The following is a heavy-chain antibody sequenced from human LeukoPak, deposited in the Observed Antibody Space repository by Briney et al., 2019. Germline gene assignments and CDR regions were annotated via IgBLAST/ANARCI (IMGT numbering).Heavy chain of an antibody. CDR3: ARGPLVGATYFDY. V-gene: IGHV3-21*01. CDR1: GFTFSSYI. J-gene: IGHJ4*02. D-gene: IGHD1-26*01. Sequence: GGSLRLSCAASGFTFSSYIMNWVRQAPGKGLEWVSPISSSTTYIYYADSVKGRFTISRDNAKNSLYLQMNSLRPEDTAVYFCARGPLVGATYFDYWGQGILVTVSS. CDR2: ISSSTTYI.